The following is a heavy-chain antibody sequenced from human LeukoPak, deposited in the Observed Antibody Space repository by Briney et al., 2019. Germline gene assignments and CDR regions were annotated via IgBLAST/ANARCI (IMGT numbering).Heavy chain of an antibody. D-gene: IGHD3-9*01. V-gene: IGHV3-7*01. J-gene: IGHJ4*02. Sequence: GGSLRLSCAASGFTFSSYWMSWVRQAPGKGLEWVANTKQDGSEKYYVDSVKGRFTISRDNAKNSLYLQMNSLRAEDTAVYYCARDSEYYDILTGGGAFDYWGQGTLVTVSS. CDR2: TKQDGSEK. CDR3: ARDSEYYDILTGGGAFDY. CDR1: GFTFSSYW.